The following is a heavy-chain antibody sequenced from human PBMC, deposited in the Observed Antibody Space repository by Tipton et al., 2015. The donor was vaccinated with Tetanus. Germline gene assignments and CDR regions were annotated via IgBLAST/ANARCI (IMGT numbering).Heavy chain of an antibody. D-gene: IGHD5-24*01. Sequence: SLRLSCAASGFIFSTYGMRWVRQAPGKGLEWVAVISYDGTNKYHTDSVKGRFTISRDNSKNTLYLQMNSLRPEDTAVYYCARDRGMATILGSEFDYWGQGTLVTVSS. CDR1: GFIFSTYG. CDR3: ARDRGMATILGSEFDY. V-gene: IGHV3-30*03. CDR2: ISYDGTNK. J-gene: IGHJ4*02.